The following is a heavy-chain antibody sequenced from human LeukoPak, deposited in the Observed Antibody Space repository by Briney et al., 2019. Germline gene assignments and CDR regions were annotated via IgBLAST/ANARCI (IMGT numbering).Heavy chain of an antibody. CDR1: GFTFSSYW. D-gene: IGHD5-12*01. J-gene: IGHJ4*02. CDR2: INSDGSST. CDR3: ARYSGYAQVFDY. Sequence: PGGSLRLSCAASGFTFSSYWMHWVRQAPGKGLVWVSRINSDGSSTSYADSVKGRFTISRDNAKNTLYLQMNSLRAEDTAVYYCARYSGYAQVFDYWGQGTLVTVSS. V-gene: IGHV3-74*01.